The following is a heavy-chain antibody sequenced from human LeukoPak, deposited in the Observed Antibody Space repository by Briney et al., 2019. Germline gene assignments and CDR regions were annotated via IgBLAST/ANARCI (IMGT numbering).Heavy chain of an antibody. CDR1: GFTFSSYA. CDR2: ISGSGGST. V-gene: IGHV3-23*01. J-gene: IGHJ4*02. D-gene: IGHD1-20*01. CDR3: ANPTYITGTLPDDY. Sequence: SGGSLRLSCAASGFTFSSYAMSWVRQAPGKGLEWVSAISGSGGSTYYADSVKGRFTISRDNSKNTLYLQMNSLRAEDTAVYYCANPTYITGTLPDDYWGQGTLVTVSS.